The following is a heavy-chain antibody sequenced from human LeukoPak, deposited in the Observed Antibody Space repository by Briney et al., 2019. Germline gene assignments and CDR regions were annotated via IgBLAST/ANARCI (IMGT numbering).Heavy chain of an antibody. CDR2: IYYSGST. CDR3: ARDIWSSSWYWFDP. CDR1: GGSISSGGYY. J-gene: IGHJ5*02. V-gene: IGHV4-31*03. D-gene: IGHD6-13*01. Sequence: SETLSLTCPVSGGSISSGGYYWSWIRQHPGKGLEWIGYIYYSGSTYYNPSLKSRVTISVDTSKNQFSLKLSSVTAADTAVYYCARDIWSSSWYWFDPWGQGTLVTVSS.